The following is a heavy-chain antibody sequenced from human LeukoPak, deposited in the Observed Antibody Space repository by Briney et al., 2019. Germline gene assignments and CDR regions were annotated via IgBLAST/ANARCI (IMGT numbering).Heavy chain of an antibody. CDR2: ISSSGSAI. D-gene: IGHD6-13*01. V-gene: IGHV3-11*01. CDR3: ARDGASAAVAVNAFDI. Sequence: GGSLRLSCAASGFTFSDYYMSWIRRAPGKGLEWVSYISSSGSAIYYADSVKGRFTISRDNAKNSLYLQMNSLRAEDTAVYYCARDGASAAVAVNAFDIWGQGTMVTVSS. CDR1: GFTFSDYY. J-gene: IGHJ3*02.